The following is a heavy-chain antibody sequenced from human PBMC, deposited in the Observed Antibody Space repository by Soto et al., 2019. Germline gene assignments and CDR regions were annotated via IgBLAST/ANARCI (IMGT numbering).Heavy chain of an antibody. Sequence: EVQLLESGGGLVQPGGSLRLSCAASGFTFSSYAMSWVRQAPGKGQEWVSVISGSGGSTYYADSVKGRFTISRDNSKNTLYLQMNSLRGEDTALYYCAKDGAVAAFYYYYYGMAVWGQGTTVTVSS. CDR1: GFTFSSYA. CDR2: ISGSGGST. V-gene: IGHV3-23*01. CDR3: AKDGAVAAFYYYYYGMAV. D-gene: IGHD6-19*01. J-gene: IGHJ6*02.